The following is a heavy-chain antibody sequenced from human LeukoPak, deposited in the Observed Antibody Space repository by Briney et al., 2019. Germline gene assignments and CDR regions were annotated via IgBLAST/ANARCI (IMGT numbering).Heavy chain of an antibody. CDR2: IKQDGGEK. D-gene: IGHD6-19*01. V-gene: IGHV3-7*05. CDR1: GFTFSIYW. J-gene: IGHJ4*02. Sequence: TGGSLRLSCAAAGFTFSIYWMSWVRQAPGKGLEWVANIKQDGGEKNYVDSVKGRFTISRDNAKDSLYLQMNNLRADDTAVYYCATGIYSSGYWGQGTLVTVSS. CDR3: ATGIYSSGY.